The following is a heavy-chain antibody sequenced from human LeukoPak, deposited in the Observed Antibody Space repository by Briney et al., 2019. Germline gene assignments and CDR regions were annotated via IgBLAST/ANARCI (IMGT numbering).Heavy chain of an antibody. CDR1: GYTFITYG. D-gene: IGHD6-19*01. CDR3: ARDRQWLPKGAFDI. CDR2: INAGNGNT. J-gene: IGHJ3*02. Sequence: ASVKVSCKASGYTFITYGISWVRQAPGQRLEWMGWINAGNGNTKYSQKFQGRVTITRDTSASTAYMELSSLRSEDTAVYYCARDRQWLPKGAFDIWGQGTMVTVSS. V-gene: IGHV1-3*01.